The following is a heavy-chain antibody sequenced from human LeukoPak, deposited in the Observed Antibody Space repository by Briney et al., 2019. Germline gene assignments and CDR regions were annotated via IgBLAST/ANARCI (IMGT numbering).Heavy chain of an antibody. Sequence: SETLSLTCTVSGGSISSSSYYWGWIRQPPGKGLEWIGSIYYSGSTYYNPSLKSRVTISVDTSKNQFSLKLSSVTAADTAVYYCARQGPYYYDSSGYYYQEYYYYMDVWGKGTTVTISS. J-gene: IGHJ6*03. V-gene: IGHV4-39*01. CDR2: IYYSGST. D-gene: IGHD3-22*01. CDR3: ARQGPYYYDSSGYYYQEYYYYMDV. CDR1: GGSISSSSYY.